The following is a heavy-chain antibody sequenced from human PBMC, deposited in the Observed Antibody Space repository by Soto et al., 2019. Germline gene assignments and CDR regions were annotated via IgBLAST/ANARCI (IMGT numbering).Heavy chain of an antibody. CDR2: ISWNSGSI. J-gene: IGHJ4*02. V-gene: IGHV3-9*01. Sequence: EVQLVESGGGLVQPGRSLRLSCAASGFTFDDYAMHWVRQAPGKGLEWVSGISWNSGSIGYADSVKGRFTISRDNAKNSLYLQMNSLRAEDTALYYCAKLTTTYSYGYHLYYFDYWGQGTLVTVSS. D-gene: IGHD5-18*01. CDR3: AKLTTTYSYGYHLYYFDY. CDR1: GFTFDDYA.